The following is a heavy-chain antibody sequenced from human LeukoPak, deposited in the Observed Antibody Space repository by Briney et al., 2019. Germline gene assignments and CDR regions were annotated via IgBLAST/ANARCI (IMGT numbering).Heavy chain of an antibody. D-gene: IGHD5-12*01. CDR3: AKDLHSGYDSCFDY. V-gene: IGHV3-11*01. CDR1: GFTFSDYY. Sequence: GGSLRLSCAASGFTFSDYYMSWIRQAPGKGLEWVSYISSSGSSIDYADSVKGRFTISRDNAKNSLYLQMNSLRAEDTAVYYCAKDLHSGYDSCFDYWGQGTLVTVSS. J-gene: IGHJ4*02. CDR2: ISSSGSSI.